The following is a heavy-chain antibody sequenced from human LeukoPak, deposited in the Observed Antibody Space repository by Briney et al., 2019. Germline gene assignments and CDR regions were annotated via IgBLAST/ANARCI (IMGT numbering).Heavy chain of an antibody. J-gene: IGHJ4*02. D-gene: IGHD3-3*01. V-gene: IGHV3-74*01. CDR2: INTDGSST. CDR3: ARVVDFWSGYPPNPYYYFDY. Sequence: PGGSLRLSCAASGFTFRTYWMHWVRQAPGKGLVWVSRINTDGSSTSYADSVKGRFTISRDNAKNTLYLQMNSLRAEDTAMYYCARVVDFWSGYPPNPYYYFDYWGQGTLVTVSS. CDR1: GFTFRTYW.